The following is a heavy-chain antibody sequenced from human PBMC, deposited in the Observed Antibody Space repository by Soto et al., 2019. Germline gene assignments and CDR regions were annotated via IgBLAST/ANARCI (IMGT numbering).Heavy chain of an antibody. D-gene: IGHD5-12*01. CDR2: IDPSDSYI. J-gene: IGHJ5*02. CDR1: GYDITTYW. CDR3: ARHTYSASSCLDP. Sequence: AGESLKISCKGSGYDITTYWISWVRQMPGRGLEWMGRIDPSDSYINYSPSFQGHVTFSADRSTNTAYLQWNSLKASDTAIVYCARHTYSASSCLDPWGQGTLVTVSS. V-gene: IGHV5-10-1*01.